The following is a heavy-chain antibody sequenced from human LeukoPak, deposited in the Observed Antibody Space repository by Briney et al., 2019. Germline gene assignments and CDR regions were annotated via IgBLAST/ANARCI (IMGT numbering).Heavy chain of an antibody. V-gene: IGHV4-59*08. CDR1: GGSISNYY. CDR3: ARHEDSGWYFFDY. D-gene: IGHD6-19*01. CDR2: IYYNGNT. J-gene: IGHJ4*02. Sequence: SETLSLTCTVSGGSISNYYWSWIRQPPGKTLEWIGYIYYNGNTNYNPSLKSRVTISVDTSKNQFSLKLNSVTAADTAVYYCARHEDSGWYFFDYWGQGTLVTVSS.